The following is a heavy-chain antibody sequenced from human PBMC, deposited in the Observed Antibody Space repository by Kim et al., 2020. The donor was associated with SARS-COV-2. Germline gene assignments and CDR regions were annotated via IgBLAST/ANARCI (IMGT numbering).Heavy chain of an antibody. Sequence: GGSLRLSCADSGFTFSSYWMSWVRQAPGKGLEWVAKIKEDGSEKYYVDSVKGRFTISRDNAKNSVYLQMNSLRAEDTAVYFCVRDGYSGYDRAFDIWGQGTMVTVSS. CDR3: VRDGYSGYDRAFDI. D-gene: IGHD5-12*01. J-gene: IGHJ3*02. CDR1: GFTFSSYW. CDR2: IKEDGSEK. V-gene: IGHV3-7*01.